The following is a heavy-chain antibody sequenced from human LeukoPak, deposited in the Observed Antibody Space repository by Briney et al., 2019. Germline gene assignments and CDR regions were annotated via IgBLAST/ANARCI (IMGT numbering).Heavy chain of an antibody. CDR3: ARDYYYDSSGSHLWGYFDY. CDR2: ISYDGSNK. Sequence: GGSLRLSCAASGFTVSSNYMSWVRQAPGKGLEWVAVISYDGSNKYYADSVKGRFTISRDNSKNTLYLQMNSRRAEDTAVYYCARDYYYDSSGSHLWGYFDYWGQGTLVTVSS. CDR1: GFTVSSNY. D-gene: IGHD3-22*01. V-gene: IGHV3-30*03. J-gene: IGHJ4*02.